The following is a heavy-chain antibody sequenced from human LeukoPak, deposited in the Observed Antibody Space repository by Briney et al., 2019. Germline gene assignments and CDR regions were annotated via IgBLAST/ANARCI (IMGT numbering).Heavy chain of an antibody. CDR1: GGSISSGSYY. D-gene: IGHD3-22*01. V-gene: IGHV4-61*02. J-gene: IGHJ4*02. CDR2: IYTSGST. Sequence: PSETLSLTCTVSGGSISSGSYYWSWIRQPAGKGLEWIGRIYTSGSTNYNPSLKSRVTISVDTSKNQFSLKLSSVTAADTAVYYCARTYYYDSSGYYYSVPFDYWGQGTLVTVSS. CDR3: ARTYYYDSSGYYYSVPFDY.